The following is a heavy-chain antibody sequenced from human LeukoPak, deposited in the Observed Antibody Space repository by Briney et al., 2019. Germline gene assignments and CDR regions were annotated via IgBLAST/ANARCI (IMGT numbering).Heavy chain of an antibody. D-gene: IGHD1-14*01. Sequence: SETLSLTCVVYGGSFSGYYWSYIRQPPGKGLEWIGYIYYSGSTNYNPSLKSRVTISVDTSKNQFSLKLSSVTAADTAVYYCARGRDRVNADYWGQGTLVTVSS. CDR1: GGSFSGYY. J-gene: IGHJ4*02. V-gene: IGHV4-59*01. CDR3: ARGRDRVNADY. CDR2: IYYSGST.